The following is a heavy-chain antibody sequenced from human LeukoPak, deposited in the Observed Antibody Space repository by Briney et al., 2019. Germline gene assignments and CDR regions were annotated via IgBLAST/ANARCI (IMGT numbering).Heavy chain of an antibody. Sequence: ASVKVSCKVSGYTLTELSMHWVRQAPGKGLEWMGGFDPEDGETIYAQKFQGRVTMTEDTSTDTAYMELSSLRPEDTAVYYCATDLISALGELSYLDYWGQGTLVTVSS. CDR2: FDPEDGET. D-gene: IGHD3-16*02. J-gene: IGHJ4*02. CDR1: GYTLTELS. CDR3: ATDLISALGELSYLDY. V-gene: IGHV1-24*01.